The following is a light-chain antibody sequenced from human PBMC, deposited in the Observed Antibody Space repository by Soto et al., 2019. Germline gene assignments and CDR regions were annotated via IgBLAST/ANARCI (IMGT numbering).Light chain of an antibody. Sequence: EVVLAQSPGTLSLSPGERVTLSCRASQSVSSSQLAWFQQKPGQAPRLLIYAASWRAAGIPDRFSGSGSGTDFTLTISRLEPADFAVYYCQQYASAPHTFGGGTKVEIK. CDR1: QSVSSSQ. CDR3: QQYASAPHT. CDR2: AAS. J-gene: IGKJ4*01. V-gene: IGKV3-20*01.